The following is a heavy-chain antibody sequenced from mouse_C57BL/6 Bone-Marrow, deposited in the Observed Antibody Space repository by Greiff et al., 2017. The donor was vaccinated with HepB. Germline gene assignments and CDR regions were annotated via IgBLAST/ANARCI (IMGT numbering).Heavy chain of an antibody. V-gene: IGHV1-54*01. CDR2: INPGSGGT. J-gene: IGHJ4*01. CDR1: GYAFTNYL. Sequence: VQLQQSGAELVRPGTSVKVSCKASGYAFTNYLIEWVKQRPGQGLEWIGVINPGSGGTNYNEKFKGKATLTADKSSSTAYMQLGSLTSEDSAVYFCAREGDFYAMDYWGQGTSVTVSS. CDR3: AREGDFYAMDY.